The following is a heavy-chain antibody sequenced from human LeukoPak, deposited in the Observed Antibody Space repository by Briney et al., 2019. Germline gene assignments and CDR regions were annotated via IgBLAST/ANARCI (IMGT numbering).Heavy chain of an antibody. D-gene: IGHD3-22*01. CDR2: IYSGGST. Sequence: GGSLRLSCAASGFTVSSNYMSWVRQAPGKGLEWVSVIYSGGSTYYADSVKGRFTISSDNSKNTLYLQMNSLRAEDTAVYYCARCFNIDYVSSGYPHYYYYVMDVWGQGTTITVSS. CDR3: ARCFNIDYVSSGYPHYYYYVMDV. V-gene: IGHV3-66*01. CDR1: GFTVSSNY. J-gene: IGHJ6*02.